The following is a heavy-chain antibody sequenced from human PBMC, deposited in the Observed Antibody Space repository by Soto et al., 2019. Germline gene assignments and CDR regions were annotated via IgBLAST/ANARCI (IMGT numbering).Heavy chain of an antibody. CDR2: ISGYNGKT. J-gene: IGHJ6*02. CDR3: AREGDRLYYYYGMDV. D-gene: IGHD3-16*01. CDR1: GYSFTRYG. Sequence: QVQLVQSGNEVKKPGASVNVSCKASGYSFTRYGISWVRQAPGQGLEWMGWISGYNGKTKYVQKLQGRISLTTDTSTSTAYMALRSPGSDDTAVYYCAREGDRLYYYYGMDVWGQGTTVTVSS. V-gene: IGHV1-18*01.